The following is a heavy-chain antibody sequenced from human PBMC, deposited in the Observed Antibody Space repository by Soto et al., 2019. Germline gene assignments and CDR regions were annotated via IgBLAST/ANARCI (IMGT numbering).Heavy chain of an antibody. Sequence: EVQLLESWGDLIQPGGSLRLSCAASGFTFNIYAMTWVRQAPGKGLEWVSAISRYGDFTYYADSVEGRFTISRDNSKNTLYLQINSLRAEDTAVYYCAKDRYLDHDSRGYLFDNWGQGTLVTVSS. CDR1: GFTFNIYA. CDR3: AKDRYLDHDSRGYLFDN. J-gene: IGHJ4*02. CDR2: ISRYGDFT. D-gene: IGHD3-22*01. V-gene: IGHV3-23*01.